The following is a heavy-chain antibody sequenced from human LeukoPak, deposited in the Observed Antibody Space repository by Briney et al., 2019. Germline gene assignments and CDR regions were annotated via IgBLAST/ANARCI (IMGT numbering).Heavy chain of an antibody. CDR2: IYSGGST. V-gene: IGHV3-66*02. J-gene: IGHJ4*02. Sequence: PGGSPRLSCAASGFTVSSNYMSWVRQAPGKGLEWVSVIYSGGSTYYADSVKGRFTISRDNSKNTLYLQMNSLRAEDTAVYYCARDDSTYYYDSSGLGYWGQGTLVTVSS. CDR3: ARDDSTYYYDSSGLGY. D-gene: IGHD3-22*01. CDR1: GFTVSSNY.